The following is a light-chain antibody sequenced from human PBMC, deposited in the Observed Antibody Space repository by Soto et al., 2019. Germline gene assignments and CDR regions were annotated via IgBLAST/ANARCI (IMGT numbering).Light chain of an antibody. CDR3: QQRSNWPGT. V-gene: IGKV3-11*01. Sequence: EIVSTQSPATLSLSPGERATLSCRASQSVSSYLAWYQQKPGQAPRLLIYDASNRATGIPARFSGSGSGTDFTLTISSLEPEDFAVYYCQQRSNWPGTFGQGTRLEIK. J-gene: IGKJ5*01. CDR2: DAS. CDR1: QSVSSY.